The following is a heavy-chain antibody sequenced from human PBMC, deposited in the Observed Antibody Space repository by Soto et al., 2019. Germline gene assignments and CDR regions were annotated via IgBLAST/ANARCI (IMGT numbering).Heavy chain of an antibody. CDR2: IYYSGST. J-gene: IGHJ5*02. CDR1: GGSISSGDYY. Sequence: TSETLSLTCTVSGGSISSGDYYWSWIRQPPGKGLEWIGYIYYSGSTYYNPSLKSRVTISVDTSKNQFSLKLSSVTAADTAVYYCASASISLRITIFGVAQGGFDPWGQGTLVTVSS. D-gene: IGHD3-3*01. V-gene: IGHV4-30-4*01. CDR3: ASASISLRITIFGVAQGGFDP.